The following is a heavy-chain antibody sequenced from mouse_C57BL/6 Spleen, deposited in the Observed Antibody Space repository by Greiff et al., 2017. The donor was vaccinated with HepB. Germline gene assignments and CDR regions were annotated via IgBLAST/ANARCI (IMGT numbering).Heavy chain of an antibody. CDR2: IDPEDGET. CDR3: ERGHYCPGCVY. D-gene: IGHD1-1*02. V-gene: IGHV14-2*01. Sequence: VQLKESGAELVKPGASVKLSCTASGFNIKDYYMHWVKQRTEQGLEWIGRIDPEDGETKYAPKFQGKATITADTSSNTAYLQLSSLTSEDTAVYYCERGHYCPGCVYWGQGTLVSVSA. J-gene: IGHJ3*01. CDR1: GFNIKDYY.